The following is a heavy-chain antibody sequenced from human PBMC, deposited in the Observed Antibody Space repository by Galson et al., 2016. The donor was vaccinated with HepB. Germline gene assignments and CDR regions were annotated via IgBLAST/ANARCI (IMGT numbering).Heavy chain of an antibody. V-gene: IGHV3-23*01. J-gene: IGHJ4*02. CDR2: ISNSGGIT. CDR3: VKEFVATGAVVGDY. CDR1: GFTFSTYA. Sequence: SLRLSCAASGFTFSTYAMGWVRQAPGKGLEWVSAISNSGGITYYADSVKGRFTISRDNSKDTLYLQMNRLRVEDTALYYCVKEFVATGAVVGDYWGQGTLVSVSS. D-gene: IGHD2-21*01.